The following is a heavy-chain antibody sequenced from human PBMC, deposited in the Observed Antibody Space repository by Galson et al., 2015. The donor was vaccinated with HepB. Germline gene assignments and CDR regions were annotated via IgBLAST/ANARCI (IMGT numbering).Heavy chain of an antibody. J-gene: IGHJ4*02. Sequence: SLRLSCAASGFIFSNYAMTWVRQAPGKGLEWVSGISGSGDNTWYTDSVKGRFTVSRDNSKNTLYLQMNSLRAEDTALYYCAKSARSSSSFGAGTFDGWGQGALVTVSS. CDR1: GFIFSNYA. V-gene: IGHV3-23*01. CDR2: ISGSGDNT. CDR3: AKSARSSSSFGAGTFDG. D-gene: IGHD6-13*01.